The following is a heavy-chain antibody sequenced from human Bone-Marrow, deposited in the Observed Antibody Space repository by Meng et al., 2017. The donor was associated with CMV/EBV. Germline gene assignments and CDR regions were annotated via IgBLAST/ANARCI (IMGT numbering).Heavy chain of an antibody. CDR1: GHTFADYY. CDR2: INPNSGGT. J-gene: IGHJ4*02. Sequence: QVQLVQSGAEVKRPGASVKVSCKASGHTFADYYINWVRQAPGQGLEWMGWINPNSGGTNYAQKFQGRVTMTRDTTDSIVYMEVINLRSDDTAVYYCARGGDPRFDYWGQGTLVTVSS. CDR3: ARGGDPRFDY. V-gene: IGHV1-2*02.